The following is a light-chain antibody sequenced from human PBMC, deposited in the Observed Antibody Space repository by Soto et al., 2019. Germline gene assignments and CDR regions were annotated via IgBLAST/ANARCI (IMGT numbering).Light chain of an antibody. CDR2: GNT. J-gene: IGLJ3*02. CDR3: AAWDDSLNAVG. Sequence: QSVLTQPPSVSGASGQRVTISCTGSRSNIGAGYDVHWYQQLPGTAPKLIMHGNTNRPAGVPDRFSGSRSGSSGSLAITGLQAEDEADYYCAAWDDSLNAVGFGGGTKLTVL. CDR1: RSNIGAGYD. V-gene: IGLV1-40*01.